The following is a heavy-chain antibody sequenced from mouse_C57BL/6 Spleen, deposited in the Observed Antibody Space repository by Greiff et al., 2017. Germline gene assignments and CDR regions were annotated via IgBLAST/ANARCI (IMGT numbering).Heavy chain of an antibody. D-gene: IGHD1-1*01. CDR2: IYPGSGNT. CDR1: GYTFTDYY. V-gene: IGHV1-76*01. Sequence: VQLVESGAELVRPGASVKLSCKASGYTFTDYYINWVKQRPGQGLEWIARIYPGSGNTYYNEKFKGKATLTAEKSSSTAYMQLSSLTSEDSAVYFCARDYYGSSYGVFDVWGTGTTVTVSS. J-gene: IGHJ1*03. CDR3: ARDYYGSSYGVFDV.